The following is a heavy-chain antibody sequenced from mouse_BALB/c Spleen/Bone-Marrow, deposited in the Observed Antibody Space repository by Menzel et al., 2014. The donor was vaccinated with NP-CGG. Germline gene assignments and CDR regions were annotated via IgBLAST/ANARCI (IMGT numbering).Heavy chain of an antibody. CDR1: GFNIKDTY. J-gene: IGHJ4*01. CDR3: TRGYGNYALYYYAMDY. Sequence: VHVKQSGAELVKPGASVKLSCTASGFNIKDTYMHWVKQRPEQGLEWIGRIDPANGNTKYDPKFQGKATITADTSSNTVYLQLSSLTSEDTAVYYCTRGYGNYALYYYAMDYWGQGTSVTVSS. CDR2: IDPANGNT. D-gene: IGHD2-10*02. V-gene: IGHV14-3*02.